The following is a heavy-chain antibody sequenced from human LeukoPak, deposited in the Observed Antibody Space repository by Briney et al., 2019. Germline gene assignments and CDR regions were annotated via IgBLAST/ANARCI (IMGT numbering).Heavy chain of an antibody. D-gene: IGHD6-19*01. CDR3: ARVSGIAVAGTTPGAFDI. Sequence: SETLSLTCTVSGGSISSYYWSWIRQPPGKGLEWIGYIYYSGSTNYNPSLKSRVTISVDTSKNQFSLKLSSVTAADTAVYYCARVSGIAVAGTTPGAFDIWGQGTMVTVSS. J-gene: IGHJ3*02. CDR2: IYYSGST. V-gene: IGHV4-59*12. CDR1: GGSISSYY.